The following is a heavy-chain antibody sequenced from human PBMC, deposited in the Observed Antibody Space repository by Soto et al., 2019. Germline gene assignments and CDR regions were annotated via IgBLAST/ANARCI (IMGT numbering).Heavy chain of an antibody. D-gene: IGHD4-4*01. J-gene: IGHJ6*02. V-gene: IGHV3-48*02. CDR2: ISSSSSTI. CDR1: GFTFSSYS. CDR3: ARYGLQLYYYYGMDV. Sequence: PGGSLRLSCAASGFTFSSYSMNWVRQAPGKGLEWVSYISSSSSTIYYADSVKGRFTISRDNAKNSLYLQMNSLRDEDTAVYYCARYGLQLYYYYGMDVWGQGNTVTVSS.